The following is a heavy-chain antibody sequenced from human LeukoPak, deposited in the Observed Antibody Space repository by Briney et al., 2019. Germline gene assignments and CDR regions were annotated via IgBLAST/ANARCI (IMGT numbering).Heavy chain of an antibody. Sequence: GESLKISCKASGYTLTNYLIGWVRQMPGKGLEWMGIMYPGESQTRYSPSFQGQVTISADMSINTAYLQWNSLKASDTAMYYCARPARGDDEDYWGQGTLVTVSS. CDR2: MYPGESQT. V-gene: IGHV5-51*01. D-gene: IGHD7-27*01. J-gene: IGHJ4*02. CDR3: ARPARGDDEDY. CDR1: GYTLTNYL.